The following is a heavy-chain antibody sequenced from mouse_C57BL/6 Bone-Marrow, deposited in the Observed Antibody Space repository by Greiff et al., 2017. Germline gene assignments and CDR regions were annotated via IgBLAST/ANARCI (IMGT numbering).Heavy chain of an antibody. D-gene: IGHD2-2*01. CDR3: ARGGGYDVLYYLDY. V-gene: IGHV1-22*01. CDR1: GYTFTDYN. Sequence: VQLQQSGPELVKPGASVKMSCKASGYTFTDYNMHWVKQSHGKSLEWIGYINPNNGGTSYNQKFKGKATLTVNKSSSTAYMELRSLTSEDSAVYYCARGGGYDVLYYLDYWGQGTTLTVSS. J-gene: IGHJ2*01. CDR2: INPNNGGT.